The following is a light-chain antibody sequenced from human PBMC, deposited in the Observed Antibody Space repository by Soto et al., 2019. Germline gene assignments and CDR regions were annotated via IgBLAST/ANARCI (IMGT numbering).Light chain of an antibody. Sequence: DIQMTQSPSSLSASVGDRVTITCRASQGISNYLAWYQQKPGKVPKLLIYAASTLQSGVPSRFSGSGSGTDFTLTISSLQPEDVATYYCQQSYGSTPRTFGGGTKVETK. CDR2: AAS. CDR3: QQSYGSTPRT. CDR1: QGISNY. V-gene: IGKV1-27*01. J-gene: IGKJ4*01.